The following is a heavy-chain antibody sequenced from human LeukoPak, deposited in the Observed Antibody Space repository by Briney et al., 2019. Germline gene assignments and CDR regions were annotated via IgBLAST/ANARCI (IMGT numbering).Heavy chain of an antibody. Sequence: SETLSLTCAVYGGSFSGYYWSWTRQPPGKGLEWIGEINHSGSTNYNPSLKSRVTISVDTSKNQFSLKLSSVTAADTAVYYCARGRYCSGGSCSGNWFDPWGQGTLVTVSS. D-gene: IGHD2-15*01. V-gene: IGHV4-34*01. J-gene: IGHJ5*02. CDR1: GGSFSGYY. CDR2: INHSGST. CDR3: ARGRYCSGGSCSGNWFDP.